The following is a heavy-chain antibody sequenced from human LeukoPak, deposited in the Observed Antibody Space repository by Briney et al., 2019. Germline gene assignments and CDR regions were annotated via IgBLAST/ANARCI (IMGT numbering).Heavy chain of an antibody. V-gene: IGHV3-48*01. CDR3: ARGSDSSGYYGGD. Sequence: GGSLRLSCAASGFIFSSFDMHWVRQAPGKGLQWLSLISSSSNIYYADSVKGRFTISRDNAKNSLYLQMNSLRGEDTAVYFCARGSDSSGYYGGDWGQGTLVTVSS. J-gene: IGHJ4*02. D-gene: IGHD3-22*01. CDR1: GFIFSSFD. CDR2: ISSSSNI.